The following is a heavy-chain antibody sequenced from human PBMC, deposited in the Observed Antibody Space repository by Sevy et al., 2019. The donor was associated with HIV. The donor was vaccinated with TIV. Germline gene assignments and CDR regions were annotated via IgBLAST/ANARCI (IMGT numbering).Heavy chain of an antibody. V-gene: IGHV3-21*01. CDR1: GFTFSSYS. CDR2: ISTSSSYI. CDR3: ARWDWFDP. Sequence: GGSLRLSCAASGFTFSSYSMNWVRQAPGKGLEWVSYISTSSSYIYYADSVKGRFTISRDDAKNSLYLQMNGLRAEDTAVYYCARWDWFDPWGQGTLVTVSS. J-gene: IGHJ5*02.